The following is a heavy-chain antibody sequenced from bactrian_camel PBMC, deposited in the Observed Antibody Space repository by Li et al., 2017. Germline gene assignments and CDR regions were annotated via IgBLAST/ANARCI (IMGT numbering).Heavy chain of an antibody. CDR1: GSTDDTYC. D-gene: IGHD2*01. CDR2: LSTRREST. J-gene: IGHJ6*01. Sequence: HVQLVESGGGSVQAGGSLRLSCAARGSTDDTYCVGWIRQGSGPERGGVAVLSTRRESTLYADSVKGRFTVSGDSANGTLYLQMNNLKPEDTGVYYCAAKPGRSGYSTLDQRRYSSWGQGTQVTVS. CDR3: AAKPGRSGYSTLDQRRYSS. V-gene: IGHV3S1*01.